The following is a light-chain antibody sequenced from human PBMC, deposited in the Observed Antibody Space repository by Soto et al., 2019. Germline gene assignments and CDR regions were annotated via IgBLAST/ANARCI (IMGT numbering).Light chain of an antibody. V-gene: IGLV1-40*01. CDR1: SSNIGAGYD. J-gene: IGLJ1*01. Sequence: QSVLTQPPSVSGAPGQRVTISCSGSSSNIGAGYDVQWYRQFPGTAPNLIIYANSDRPSGVPDRFSGSKSGTSASLAITGLQAEDEADYYCQSYDSSLIVSKVFGTGTKVTVL. CDR3: QSYDSSLIVSKV. CDR2: ANS.